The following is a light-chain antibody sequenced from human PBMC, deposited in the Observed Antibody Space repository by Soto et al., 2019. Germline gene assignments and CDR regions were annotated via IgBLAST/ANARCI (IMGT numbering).Light chain of an antibody. CDR1: QSVDSSF. Sequence: EIVLTQSPGSLSLSPGERATLSCRASQSVDSSFFAWYQKKPGQAPRLLIYGVSKRATGIPDRFSGSGSGTDFTLTISRLEPEAFAVYYCQQYVSSVTFGQGTKVEIK. J-gene: IGKJ1*01. CDR2: GVS. V-gene: IGKV3-20*01. CDR3: QQYVSSVT.